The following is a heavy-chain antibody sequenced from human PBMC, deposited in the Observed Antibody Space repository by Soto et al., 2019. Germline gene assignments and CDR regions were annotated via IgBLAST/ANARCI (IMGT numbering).Heavy chain of an antibody. CDR2: ISSGSTTI. CDR1: GFSFSTST. CDR3: ARVRRNDASDYYGMDV. D-gene: IGHD1-1*01. V-gene: IGHV3-48*02. J-gene: IGHJ6*02. Sequence: PGGSLRLSCAASGFSFSTSTMNWVRQAPGKGLEWVSYISSGSTTIYYADSVKGRFTISRDNGKNSLYLQMSSLRDEDTAVYYCARVRRNDASDYYGMDVWGQGTTVTVSS.